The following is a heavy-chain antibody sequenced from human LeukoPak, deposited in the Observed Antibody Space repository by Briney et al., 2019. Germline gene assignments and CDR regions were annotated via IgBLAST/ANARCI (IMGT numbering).Heavy chain of an antibody. CDR2: MNPNSGNT. D-gene: IGHD1-26*01. CDR3: ARGSLIGSYYEFDY. Sequence: ASVKVSCKASGYTFTSYDINWVRQATGQGLEWMGWMNPNSGNTGYAQKFQGRVTMTRNTSISTAYMELGSLRSEDTAVYYCARGSLIGSYYEFDYWGQGTLVTVSS. J-gene: IGHJ4*02. V-gene: IGHV1-8*01. CDR1: GYTFTSYD.